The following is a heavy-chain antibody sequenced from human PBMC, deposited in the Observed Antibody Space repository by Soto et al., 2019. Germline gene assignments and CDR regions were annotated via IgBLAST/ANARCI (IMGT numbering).Heavy chain of an antibody. CDR2: IHPSGTST. Sequence: QVQLVQSGAEVKRPGSSVKVSCKSSGYTFTNYYMHGVRQAPGQVVEWMGIIHPSGTSTSYAQQFQGRVTMTRDTSTSTLYMELSSLSSEDTAVYYCARVGDPLQVNFYYGMDVWGQGTTVTVSS. J-gene: IGHJ6*02. CDR1: GYTFTNYY. V-gene: IGHV1-46*01. CDR3: ARVGDPLQVNFYYGMDV. D-gene: IGHD4-4*01.